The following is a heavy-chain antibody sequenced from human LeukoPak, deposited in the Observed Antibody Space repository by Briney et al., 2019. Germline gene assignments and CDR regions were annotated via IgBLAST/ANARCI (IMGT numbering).Heavy chain of an antibody. CDR1: GGSISSHY. CDR3: ARSVGRIAAGDAFDI. Sequence: SETLSPTCTVSGGSISSHYWSWIRQPPGKGLEWIGYIYCSGSTNYNPSLKSRVTISVDTSKNQFSLKLSSVTAADTAVYYCARSVGRIAAGDAFDIWGQGTMVTVSS. D-gene: IGHD6-13*01. V-gene: IGHV4-59*08. J-gene: IGHJ3*02. CDR2: IYCSGST.